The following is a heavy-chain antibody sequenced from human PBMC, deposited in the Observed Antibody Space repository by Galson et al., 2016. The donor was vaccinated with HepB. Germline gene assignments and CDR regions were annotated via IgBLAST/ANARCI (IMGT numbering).Heavy chain of an antibody. CDR1: GDSLSSSTYY. J-gene: IGHJ4*02. CDR3: ARHALLGAKDFHN. Sequence: LSLTCTVSGDSLSSSTYYWGWIRQPPGKGLEWIGNVNYSGTTYYNPSLKSRVTISVHTSKNQFSLNLNSVTAADTAVYYCARHALLGAKDFHNWGQGTLVTVS. V-gene: IGHV4-39*01. CDR2: VNYSGTT. D-gene: IGHD1-26*01.